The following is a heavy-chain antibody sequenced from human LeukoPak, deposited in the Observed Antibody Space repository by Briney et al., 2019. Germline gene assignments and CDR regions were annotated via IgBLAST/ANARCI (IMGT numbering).Heavy chain of an antibody. V-gene: IGHV3-73*01. Sequence: GGFLRLSCAASGFTFSGSAMHWVRQASGKGLEWVGRIRSKANSYATAYAASVKGRFTISRDDSKNTAYLQMNSLKTEDTAVYYCTRRPDLGTTVSPFDYWGQGTLVTVSS. CDR2: IRSKANSYAT. J-gene: IGHJ4*02. CDR1: GFTFSGSA. D-gene: IGHD4-17*01. CDR3: TRRPDLGTTVSPFDY.